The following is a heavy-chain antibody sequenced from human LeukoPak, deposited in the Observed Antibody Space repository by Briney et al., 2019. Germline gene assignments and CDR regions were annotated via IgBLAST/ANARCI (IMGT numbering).Heavy chain of an antibody. V-gene: IGHV4-39*01. J-gene: IGHJ6*03. CDR3: ARQEGGYYGSGSYYPDYYYYMDV. D-gene: IGHD3-10*01. CDR1: GGSISSSSYY. CDR2: IYYSGST. Sequence: PSETLSLTCTVSGGSISSSSYYWGWICQPPGKGLEWIGSIYYSGSTYYNPSLKSRVTISVDTSKNQFSLKLSSVTAADTAAYYCARQEGGYYGSGSYYPDYYYYMDVWGKGTTVTVSS.